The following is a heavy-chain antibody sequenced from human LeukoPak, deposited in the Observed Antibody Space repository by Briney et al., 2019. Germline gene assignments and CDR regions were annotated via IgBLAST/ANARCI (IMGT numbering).Heavy chain of an antibody. V-gene: IGHV4-38-2*02. D-gene: IGHD3-10*01. J-gene: IGHJ4*02. CDR1: SYSINSNYY. Sequence: SETLSLTCSVSSYSINSNYYWGWIRQSPGKGLEWIGEINHSGSTNYNPSLKSRVTISVDTSKNQFSLKLSSVTAADTAVYYCARGRFGEFYKYYFDYWGQGTLVTVSS. CDR3: ARGRFGEFYKYYFDY. CDR2: INHSGST.